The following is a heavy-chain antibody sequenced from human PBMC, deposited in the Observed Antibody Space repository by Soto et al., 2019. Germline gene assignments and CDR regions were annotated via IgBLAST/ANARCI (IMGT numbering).Heavy chain of an antibody. V-gene: IGHV3-23*01. CDR3: AKAISRHHGPHGH. CDR2: ISSSGDST. D-gene: IGHD3-3*02. Sequence: GGSLRLSCAASGFTFSSYAMNWVRQAPGKGLEWVSVISSSGDSTYYADSVKGRFTISRDNSKTRLYVQMNSLRTEATAVYYCAKAISRHHGPHGHWGQGSRVPVSS. CDR1: GFTFSSYA. J-gene: IGHJ4*01.